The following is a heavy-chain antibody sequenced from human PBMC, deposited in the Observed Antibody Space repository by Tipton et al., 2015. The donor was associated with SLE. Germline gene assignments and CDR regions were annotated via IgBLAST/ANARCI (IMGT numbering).Heavy chain of an antibody. V-gene: IGHV1-46*01. CDR2: INPSGGST. D-gene: IGHD1-26*01. J-gene: IGHJ6*03. CDR1: GYTFTGYY. CDR3: ARVGGSYSFYYYYYMDV. Sequence: QLVQSGAEVKKPGASVKVSCKASGYTFTGYYMHWVRQAPGQGLEWMGIINPSGGSTSYAQKFQGRVTMTRDTSTSTVYMELSSLRTEDTAVYYCARVGGSYSFYYYYYMDVWGKGTTVTVSS.